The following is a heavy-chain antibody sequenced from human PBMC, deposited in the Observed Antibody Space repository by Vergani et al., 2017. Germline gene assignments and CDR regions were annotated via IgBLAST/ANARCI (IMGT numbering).Heavy chain of an antibody. D-gene: IGHD6-19*01. CDR1: GFTVSSNY. CDR2: IYSGGST. J-gene: IGHJ4*02. Sequence: EVQLVETGGGLIQPGGSLRLSCAASGFTVSSNYMSWVRQAPGKGLKWVSVIYSGGSTYYTDSVKGRFTISRDNSKNTLYLQMNSLRAEDTAVYYCARQGIAVAGTVFHFDYWGQGTLVTVSS. V-gene: IGHV3-53*05. CDR3: ARQGIAVAGTVFHFDY.